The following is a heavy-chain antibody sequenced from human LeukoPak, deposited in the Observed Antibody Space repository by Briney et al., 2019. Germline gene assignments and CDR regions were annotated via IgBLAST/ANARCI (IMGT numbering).Heavy chain of an antibody. J-gene: IGHJ4*02. Sequence: EASVKVSCRASGGTFSKYAINWVRQAPGQGLEWMGRVFPIFGTPNYAQKFQGRVTFTADKSTSTAYMELSSVTSEDTAVYYGARDQGDDYWGQGTLVTVSS. CDR1: GGTFSKYA. V-gene: IGHV1-69*06. CDR2: VFPIFGTP. CDR3: ARDQGDDY. D-gene: IGHD3-10*01.